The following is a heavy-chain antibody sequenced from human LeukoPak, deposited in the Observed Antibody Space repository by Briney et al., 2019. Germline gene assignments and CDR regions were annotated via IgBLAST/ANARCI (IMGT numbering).Heavy chain of an antibody. J-gene: IGHJ4*02. CDR2: ISGSGGST. Sequence: PSGTLSLICGVSGGSINSDHWWSWVRQSPGKGLEWVSAISGSGGSTYYADSVKGRFTISRDNSKNTLYLQMNSLRAEDTAVYYCAKDRYFDGLNSIGYWGQGTLVTVSS. CDR3: AKDRYFDGLNSIGY. CDR1: GGSINSDH. V-gene: IGHV3-23*01. D-gene: IGHD3-9*01.